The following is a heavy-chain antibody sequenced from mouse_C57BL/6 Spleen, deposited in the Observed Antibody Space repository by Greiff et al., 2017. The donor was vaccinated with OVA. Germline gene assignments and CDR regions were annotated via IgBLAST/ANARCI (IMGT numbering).Heavy chain of an antibody. D-gene: IGHD3-3*01. Sequence: EVKLMESGGGLVKPGGSLKLSCAASGFTFSDYGMHWVRQAPEKGLEWVAYISSGSSTIYYADTVKGRFTISRDNAKNTLFLQMTSLRSEDTAMYYCARNGLGYAMDYWGQGTSVTVSS. CDR3: ARNGLGYAMDY. CDR1: GFTFSDYG. CDR2: ISSGSSTI. V-gene: IGHV5-17*01. J-gene: IGHJ4*01.